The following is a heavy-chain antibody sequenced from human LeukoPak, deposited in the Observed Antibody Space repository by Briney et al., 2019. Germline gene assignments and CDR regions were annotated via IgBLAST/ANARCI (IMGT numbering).Heavy chain of an antibody. CDR1: GGTFNNYA. J-gene: IGHJ5*02. D-gene: IGHD5-18*01. Sequence: AASVKVSCKASGGTFNNYAINWVRQAPGQGLEWMGGIIPIFGSSNYAQKFQGRVTITADESTTTACMELSSLRSEDTAVYYCARVTHTELSTWFDPWGQGTLVTVSS. V-gene: IGHV1-69*13. CDR3: ARVTHTELSTWFDP. CDR2: IIPIFGSS.